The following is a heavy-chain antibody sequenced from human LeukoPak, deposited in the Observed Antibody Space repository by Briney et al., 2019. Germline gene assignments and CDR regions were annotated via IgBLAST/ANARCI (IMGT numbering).Heavy chain of an antibody. V-gene: IGHV1-69*01. CDR3: ARVVYGSGSYSWFDP. Sequence: ASVKVSCKASGGTFSSYAISWVRQAPGQGLEWMGWIIPIFGTANYAQKFQGRVTITADESTSTAYMELSSLRSEDTAVYYCARVVYGSGSYSWFDPWGQGTLVTVSS. CDR1: GGTFSSYA. D-gene: IGHD3-10*01. J-gene: IGHJ5*02. CDR2: IIPIFGTA.